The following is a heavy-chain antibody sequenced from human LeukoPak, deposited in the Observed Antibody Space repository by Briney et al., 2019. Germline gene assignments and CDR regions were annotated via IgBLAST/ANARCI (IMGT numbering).Heavy chain of an antibody. CDR1: GFTFSSYA. CDR3: VKVGLVGATTGAYFDY. Sequence: GGSLRLSCSASGFTFSSYAMFWVRQVPGKGLECVSIIGSNGGSTYYADSVKGRFTISRDNSKNTVYLQMSSLRAEDTAVYFCVKVGLVGATTGAYFDYWGQGTLVTVSS. CDR2: IGSNGGST. V-gene: IGHV3-64D*09. J-gene: IGHJ4*02. D-gene: IGHD1-26*01.